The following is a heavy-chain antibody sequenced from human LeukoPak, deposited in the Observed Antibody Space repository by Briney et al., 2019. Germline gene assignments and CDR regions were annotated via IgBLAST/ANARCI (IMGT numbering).Heavy chain of an antibody. Sequence: GESLKISCTGSGYNFAHDWIGWVRQMPGKGLEWMGIIYPGDSDTRYSPSFQGQVTISADKSISTAYLQWSSLKASDTAMYYCARRMSSGSYSDYWGQGTLVTVSS. CDR2: IYPGDSDT. D-gene: IGHD1-26*01. CDR1: GYNFAHDW. J-gene: IGHJ4*02. V-gene: IGHV5-51*01. CDR3: ARRMSSGSYSDY.